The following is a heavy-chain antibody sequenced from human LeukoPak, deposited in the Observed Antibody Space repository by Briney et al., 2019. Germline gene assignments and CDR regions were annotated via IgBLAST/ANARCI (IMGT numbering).Heavy chain of an antibody. D-gene: IGHD3-10*01. CDR3: AKGYYYGSGSFDY. CDR2: ISGSGGST. V-gene: IGHV3-23*01. CDR1: GFTFSSYA. Sequence: GGTLRLSCAASGFTFSSYAMSWVRQAPGKGLEWVSDISGSGGSTYYADPVKGGFTISRDNSKNTLYVQMNSMRAEAAAVYYCAKGYYYGSGSFDYCGQGTLVTVSS. J-gene: IGHJ4*02.